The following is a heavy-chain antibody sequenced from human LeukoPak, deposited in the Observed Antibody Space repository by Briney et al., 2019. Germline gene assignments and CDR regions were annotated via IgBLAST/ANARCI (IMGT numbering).Heavy chain of an antibody. D-gene: IGHD6-19*01. CDR2: INSDGSST. CDR1: GLTVNNNY. CDR3: ARARSGWYGFRLDY. J-gene: IGHJ4*02. Sequence: GGSLRLSCAASGLTVNNNYTNWVRQAPGKGLVWVSRINSDGSSTSYADSVKGRFTISRDNAKNTLYLQMNSLRAEDTAVYYCARARSGWYGFRLDYWGQGTLVTVSS. V-gene: IGHV3-74*01.